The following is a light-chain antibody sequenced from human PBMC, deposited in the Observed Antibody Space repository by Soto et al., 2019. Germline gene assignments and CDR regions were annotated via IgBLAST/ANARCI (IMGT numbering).Light chain of an antibody. Sequence: DIQMTQSPSSLSASVGDRVTITCRASQSISSYLNWYQQKPGKAPKLLIYAASSLQSGVPSRFSGSGSGTDFTLTISSLQPEDFATYYCQQSYSTPVFGQGSKLEMK. V-gene: IGKV1-39*01. J-gene: IGKJ2*01. CDR2: AAS. CDR1: QSISSY. CDR3: QQSYSTPV.